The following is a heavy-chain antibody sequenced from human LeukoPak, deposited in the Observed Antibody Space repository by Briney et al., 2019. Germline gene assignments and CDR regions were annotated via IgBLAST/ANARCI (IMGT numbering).Heavy chain of an antibody. V-gene: IGHV3-9*01. D-gene: IGHD3-10*01. J-gene: IGHJ6*02. CDR2: ISWNSGSI. CDR3: AKEAYGSGSYYYYGMDV. CDR1: GFTFDDYA. Sequence: HSGGSLRLSCAASGFTFDDYAMHWVRQAPGKGLEWVSGISWNSGSIGYADSVKGRFTISRDNAKNSLYLQMNSLRAEDTALYYCAKEAYGSGSYYYYGMDVWGQGTTVTVSS.